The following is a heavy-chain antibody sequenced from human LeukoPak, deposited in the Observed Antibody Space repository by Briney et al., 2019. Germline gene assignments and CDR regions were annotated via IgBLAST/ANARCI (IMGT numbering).Heavy chain of an antibody. J-gene: IGHJ6*02. CDR3: ARGLAVAGRWGYYYYGMDV. CDR1: GGSVSSGSYY. Sequence: PSETLSLTCTVSGGSVSSGSYYWSWIRQPPGKGLEWIGYIYYSGSTNYNPSLKSRVTISVDTSKNQFSLKLSSVTAADTAVYYCARGLAVAGRWGYYYYGMDVWGQGTTVTVSS. D-gene: IGHD6-19*01. CDR2: IYYSGST. V-gene: IGHV4-61*01.